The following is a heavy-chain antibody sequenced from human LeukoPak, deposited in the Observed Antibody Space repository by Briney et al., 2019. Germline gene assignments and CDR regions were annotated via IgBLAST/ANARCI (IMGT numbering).Heavy chain of an antibody. D-gene: IGHD6-19*01. Sequence: ASVKVSCKASGYTFTSYYMHWVRQAPGQGLEWMGIINPSGGSTSYAQKFQGRVTMTRDTSTSTVYMELSSLRSEDTVVYYCARDPVAGTGGDWFDPWGQGTLVTVSS. J-gene: IGHJ5*02. CDR3: ARDPVAGTGGDWFDP. CDR2: INPSGGST. V-gene: IGHV1-46*01. CDR1: GYTFTSYY.